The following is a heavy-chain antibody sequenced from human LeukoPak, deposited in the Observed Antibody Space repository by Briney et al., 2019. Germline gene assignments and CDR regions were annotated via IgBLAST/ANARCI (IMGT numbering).Heavy chain of an antibody. D-gene: IGHD1-7*01. Sequence: ASVKVSCKASGYTFTSYDINRVRQATGQGLEWMGWMNPNSGGTNYAQKFQGRVTMTRDTSISTAYMELSRLRSDDTAVYYCVLELDDWLDPWGQGTLVTVSS. CDR2: MNPNSGGT. CDR3: VLELDDWLDP. V-gene: IGHV1-2*02. J-gene: IGHJ5*02. CDR1: GYTFTSYD.